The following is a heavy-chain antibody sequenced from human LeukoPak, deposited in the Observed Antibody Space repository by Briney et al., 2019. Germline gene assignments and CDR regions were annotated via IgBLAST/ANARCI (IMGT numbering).Heavy chain of an antibody. J-gene: IGHJ4*02. D-gene: IGHD2-2*01. CDR1: GFTFSSYG. V-gene: IGHV3-30*02. CDR3: AKDLVYQLHIDY. Sequence: PGGSLRLSCAASGFTFSSYGMHWVRQAPGKGLEWVAFIRYDGSNKYYADSVKGRFTISRDNSKNTLYLQMNSLRAEDTAVYYCAKDLVYQLHIDYWGQGTLVTVSS. CDR2: IRYDGSNK.